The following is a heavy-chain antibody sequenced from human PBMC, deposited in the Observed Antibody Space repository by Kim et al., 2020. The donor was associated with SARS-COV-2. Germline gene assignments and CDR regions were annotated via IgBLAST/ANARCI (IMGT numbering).Heavy chain of an antibody. J-gene: IGHJ3*01. CDR3: AREILPGYMIVVSQGAF. CDR2: ISYDGSNK. CDR1: GFTFSSYA. Sequence: GGSLRLSCAASGFTFSSYAMHWVRQAPGKGLEWVAVISYDGSNKYYADSVKGRFTISRDNSKNTLYLQMNSLRAEDTAVYYWAREILPGYMIVVSQGAF. V-gene: IGHV3-30*04. D-gene: IGHD3-22*01.